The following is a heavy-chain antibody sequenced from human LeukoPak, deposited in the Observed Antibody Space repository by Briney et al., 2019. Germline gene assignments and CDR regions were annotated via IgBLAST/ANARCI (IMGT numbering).Heavy chain of an antibody. J-gene: IGHJ4*02. CDR1: GFTFSSYG. CDR2: ISSSGGST. Sequence: GGSLRLSCTASGFTFSSYGMSWVRQAPGKGLEWVSAISSSGGSTYYADSAKGRLTISRDNSKNTLYLQMNSLRAEDTAVYYCAKGAWYNWNHYFDYWGQGTLVIVSS. CDR3: AKGAWYNWNHYFDY. V-gene: IGHV3-23*01. D-gene: IGHD1-20*01.